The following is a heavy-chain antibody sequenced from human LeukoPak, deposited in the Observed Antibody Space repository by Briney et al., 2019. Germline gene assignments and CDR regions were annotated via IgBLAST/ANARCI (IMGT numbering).Heavy chain of an antibody. J-gene: IGHJ4*02. V-gene: IGHV3-30*02. CDR3: AKDQRSDEDYFDY. Sequence: PGGSLRLSCAASGFTFSSYGMHWVRQAPGKGLEWVAFIRYDGSNKYYADSVKGRFTISRDNSKNTLYLQMNSLRAEDTAVCYCAKDQRSDEDYFDYWGQGTLVTVSS. CDR1: GFTFSSYG. CDR2: IRYDGSNK. D-gene: IGHD6-25*01.